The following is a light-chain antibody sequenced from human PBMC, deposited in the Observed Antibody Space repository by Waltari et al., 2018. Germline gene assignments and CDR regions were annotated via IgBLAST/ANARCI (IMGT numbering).Light chain of an antibody. CDR1: SSNIGNNP. V-gene: IGLV1-36*01. Sequence: QSVRTQPPSVSETPRQRVTISCSGSSSNIGNNPVNWYQQLPGKAPKLLIYYDDLLPSGVSDRFSGSKSGTSASLAISGLQSEDEADYYCAAWDDSLNGYVFGTGTKVTVL. CDR3: AAWDDSLNGYV. J-gene: IGLJ1*01. CDR2: YDD.